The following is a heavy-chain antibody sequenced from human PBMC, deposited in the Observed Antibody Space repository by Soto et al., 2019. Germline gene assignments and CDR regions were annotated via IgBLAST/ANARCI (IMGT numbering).Heavy chain of an antibody. CDR1: GYSFTSYW. J-gene: IGHJ6*02. CDR3: ARPLNYYDIRGYYLGGTDV. V-gene: IGHV5-51*01. Sequence: PGESLKISCKGSGYSFTSYWIGWVRQMPGKGLEWMGIIYPGDSDTRYSPSFQGQVTISADKSISTAYLQWSSLKASDTAMYYCARPLNYYDIRGYYLGGTDVWAHATPV. D-gene: IGHD3-22*01. CDR2: IYPGDSDT.